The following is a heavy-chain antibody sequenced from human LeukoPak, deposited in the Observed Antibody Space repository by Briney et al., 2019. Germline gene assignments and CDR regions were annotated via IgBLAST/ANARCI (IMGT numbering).Heavy chain of an antibody. CDR1: GYSISSGYY. D-gene: IGHD5-18*01. J-gene: IGHJ4*02. Sequence: SETLSLTCTVSGYSISSGYYWGWIRQPPGKGLEWIGSIYHSGSTYYNPSLKSRVTISVDTSKNQFSLKLSSVTAADTAVYYCARDRGTAMVGDYWGQGTLVTVSS. CDR2: IYHSGST. CDR3: ARDRGTAMVGDY. V-gene: IGHV4-38-2*02.